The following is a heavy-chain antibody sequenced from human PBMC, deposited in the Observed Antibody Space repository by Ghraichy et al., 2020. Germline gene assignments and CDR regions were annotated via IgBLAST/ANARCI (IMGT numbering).Heavy chain of an antibody. V-gene: IGHV3-30*02. CDR1: GFSFSSYG. D-gene: IGHD6-19*01. CDR3: AREVSSGWYGRPTYYFDF. J-gene: IGHJ4*02. CDR2: IRYDGNNK. Sequence: GESLNISCAASGFSFSSYGMHWVRQAPGKGLEWMVFIRYDGNNKYYADSVKGRFTVSRDNSKNTLYLQMNSLRTEDTSVYSCAREVSSGWYGRPTYYFDFWGQGTLVTVSS.